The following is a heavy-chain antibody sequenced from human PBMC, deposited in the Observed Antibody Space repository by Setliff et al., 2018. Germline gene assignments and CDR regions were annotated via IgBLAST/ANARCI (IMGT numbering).Heavy chain of an antibody. CDR1: GGSISSYY. V-gene: IGHV4-4*07. Sequence: PSETLSLTCTVSGGSISSYYWSWIRQPAGKGLEWIGHIYIGGSANYNPSLKSRVTMSIDTSKNQFSLNLSSVTAADSAVYYCAREYFYGDYLDYWGQGTLVTVSS. D-gene: IGHD4-17*01. J-gene: IGHJ4*02. CDR3: AREYFYGDYLDY. CDR2: IYIGGSA.